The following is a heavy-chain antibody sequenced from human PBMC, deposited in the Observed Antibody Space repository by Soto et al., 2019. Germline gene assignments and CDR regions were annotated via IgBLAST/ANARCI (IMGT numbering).Heavy chain of an antibody. J-gene: IGHJ4*02. CDR1: GGTFSSYT. V-gene: IGHV1-69*02. D-gene: IGHD4-17*01. Sequence: ASVKVSCKASGGTFSSYTISWVRQAPGQGLEWMGRIIPILGIANYAQKFQGRVTITADKSTSTAYMELSSLRSEDTAVYYCASLTLDYGDYYGLDYWGQGTLVTVSS. CDR3: ASLTLDYGDYYGLDY. CDR2: IIPILGIA.